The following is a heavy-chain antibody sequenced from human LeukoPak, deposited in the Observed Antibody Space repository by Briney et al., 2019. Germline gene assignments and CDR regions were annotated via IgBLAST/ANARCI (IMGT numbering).Heavy chain of an antibody. CDR1: GGSISSYY. CDR3: ARGIVGATTQFDY. Sequence: PSETLSLTCTVSGGSISSYYWSWIRQPPGKGLEWIGYIYYSGSTNYNPSLKSRVTISVDTSKNQFSLKLSSVTAADTAVYYCARGIVGATTQFDYWGQGTLVTVPS. CDR2: IYYSGST. J-gene: IGHJ4*02. D-gene: IGHD1-26*01. V-gene: IGHV4-59*01.